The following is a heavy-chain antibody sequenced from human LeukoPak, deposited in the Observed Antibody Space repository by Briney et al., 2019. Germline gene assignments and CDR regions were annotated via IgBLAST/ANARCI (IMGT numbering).Heavy chain of an antibody. D-gene: IGHD2-15*01. J-gene: IGHJ5*02. CDR2: ISSSSSYI. CDR1: GVTFSSYS. Sequence: GGSLRLSCAASGVTFSSYSMNWVRQAPGKGLEWVASISSSSSYIYYADSVKGGLTISRDNAKNSLYLQMNSLRAEDKAVYYCARGLGYCSGGSCLRGWFDPWGQGTLVTVSS. CDR3: ARGLGYCSGGSCLRGWFDP. V-gene: IGHV3-21*01.